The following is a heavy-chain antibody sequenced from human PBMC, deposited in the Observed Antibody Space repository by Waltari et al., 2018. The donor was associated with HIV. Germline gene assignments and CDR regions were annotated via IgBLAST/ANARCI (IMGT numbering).Heavy chain of an antibody. Sequence: QVQLQESGPGLVKPSETLSLTCTVSGGSISSYYWSWIRQPAGKGLEWIGRIYTSGSTNYDPSLKSRVTMSVDTSKNQFSLKLSSVTAADTAVYYCARAGEYYDYVWGSYRLYWYFDLWGRGTLVTVSS. CDR2: IYTSGST. V-gene: IGHV4-4*07. D-gene: IGHD3-16*02. J-gene: IGHJ2*01. CDR1: GGSISSYY. CDR3: ARAGEYYDYVWGSYRLYWYFDL.